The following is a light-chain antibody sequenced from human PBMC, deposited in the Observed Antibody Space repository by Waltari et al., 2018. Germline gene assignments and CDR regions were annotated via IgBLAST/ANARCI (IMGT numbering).Light chain of an antibody. CDR3: QQRRDWPGT. J-gene: IGKJ3*01. Sequence: EILLTQSPATLSLSPGERATLSCRASQSLGGYLAWYQQKPGQAPRLLIYAASNRATGIPARFSGSGSETDVTLTISSLEPEDFAVYYCQQRRDWPGTFGPGTKVDIK. V-gene: IGKV3-11*01. CDR1: QSLGGY. CDR2: AAS.